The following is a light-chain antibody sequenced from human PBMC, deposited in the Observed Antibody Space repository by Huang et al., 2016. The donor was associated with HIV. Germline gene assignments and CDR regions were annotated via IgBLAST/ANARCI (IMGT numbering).Light chain of an antibody. CDR3: QQYNNWPRT. J-gene: IGKJ1*01. Sequence: EIVMTQSPATLSVSPGARATLSCRASQSISSSLDWYQQKPGQAPRLLIYGASTRATDIPARFSGSGSGTQFTLTISSLQSEDFALYYCQQYNNWPRTFGQGTKVEIK. CDR1: QSISSS. CDR2: GAS. V-gene: IGKV3-15*01.